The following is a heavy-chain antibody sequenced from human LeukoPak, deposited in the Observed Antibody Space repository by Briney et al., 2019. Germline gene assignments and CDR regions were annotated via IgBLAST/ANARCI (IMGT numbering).Heavy chain of an antibody. D-gene: IGHD2-2*01. CDR3: ARHDCSSTSCSQSLDC. V-gene: IGHV3-7*01. J-gene: IGHJ4*02. Sequence: GGSLRLSCAASGFSFGSYWMNWVRQAPGKGLEWVANIKEDGSEKYYVDSVKGRFTISRDNAKNSLYLQMNSLRAEDTALYYCARHDCSSTSCSQSLDCWGRGTLVTVSS. CDR1: GFSFGSYW. CDR2: IKEDGSEK.